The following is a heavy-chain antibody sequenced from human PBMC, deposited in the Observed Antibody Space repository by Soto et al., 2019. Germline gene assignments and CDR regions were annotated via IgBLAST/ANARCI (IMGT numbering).Heavy chain of an antibody. CDR3: AREYSSGWYGGYYYYYMDV. V-gene: IGHV4-59*01. CDR1: GGSISSYY. CDR2: IYYSGST. Sequence: SETLSLTCTVSGGSISSYYWSWIRQPPGKGLEWIGYIYYSGSTNYNPSLKSRVTISVDTSKNQFSLKLSSVTAADTAVYYCAREYSSGWYGGYYYYYMDVWGKGTTVTVSS. J-gene: IGHJ6*03. D-gene: IGHD6-19*01.